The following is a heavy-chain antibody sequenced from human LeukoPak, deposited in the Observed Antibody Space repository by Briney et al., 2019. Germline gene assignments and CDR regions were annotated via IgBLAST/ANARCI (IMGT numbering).Heavy chain of an antibody. V-gene: IGHV4-39*01. CDR3: ARRMPSSGYSYDF. CDR2: IYYTGTT. J-gene: IGHJ4*02. D-gene: IGHD6-13*01. Sequence: SETLSLTCTVSGASISSTPSCWGWIRQPPGQGLEWIGSIYYTGTTYYSPSLKSRVTISIDTSNNRCSLRLTSVTAAGTALYYCARRMPSSGYSYDFWGLGTLVSVSS. CDR1: GASISSTPSC.